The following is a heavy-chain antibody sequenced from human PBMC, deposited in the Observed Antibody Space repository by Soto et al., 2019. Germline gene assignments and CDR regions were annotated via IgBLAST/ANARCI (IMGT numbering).Heavy chain of an antibody. CDR2: IIPIFGTA. V-gene: IGHV1-69*13. J-gene: IGHJ4*02. CDR3: ARDYYGSGNRFDY. D-gene: IGHD3-10*01. Sequence: SVKVSCKASGGTFSSYAISWVRQAPGQGLEWMGGIIPIFGTANYAQKFQGRVTITADESTSTAYMELRSLRSDDTAVYYCARDYYGSGNRFDYWGQGTLVTVSS. CDR1: GGTFSSYA.